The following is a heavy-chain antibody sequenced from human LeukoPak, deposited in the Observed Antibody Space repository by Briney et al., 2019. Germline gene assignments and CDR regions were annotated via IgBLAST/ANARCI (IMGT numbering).Heavy chain of an antibody. J-gene: IGHJ4*02. Sequence: GASVKVSCKASGGTFSSYAISWVRQAPGQGLEWMGRIIPILGIANYAQKFQGRVTITADKSTSTAYMELSSLRSEDTAVYYRASVSGYSHFDYWGQGTLVTVSS. CDR2: IIPILGIA. D-gene: IGHD3-22*01. CDR3: ASVSGYSHFDY. V-gene: IGHV1-69*04. CDR1: GGTFSSYA.